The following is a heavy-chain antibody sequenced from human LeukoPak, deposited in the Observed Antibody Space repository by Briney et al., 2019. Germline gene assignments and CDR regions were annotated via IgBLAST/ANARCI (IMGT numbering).Heavy chain of an antibody. J-gene: IGHJ5*02. CDR3: ARDADGYNYVGNWFDP. V-gene: IGHV1-69*04. CDR1: GGTFSSYT. Sequence: SVKVSCKASGGTFSSYTISWVRQAPGQGLEWMGRIIPILGIANYAQKFQGRGTITADKSTSTAYMELSSLRSEDTAVYYCARDADGYNYVGNWFDPWGQGTLVTVSS. D-gene: IGHD5-24*01. CDR2: IIPILGIA.